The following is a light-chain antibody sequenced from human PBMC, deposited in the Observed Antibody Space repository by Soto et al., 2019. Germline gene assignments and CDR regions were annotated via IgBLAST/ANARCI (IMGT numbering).Light chain of an antibody. Sequence: DIQMTQSPSTLSASVGDRVTITCRASQSISSSLAWYQQKPGKAPNLLIYKPSSLERGVPSRFGGSGSGTEFTLTVSRLQPDDFATYYCQQYNSYPTFGPGTKVDIK. J-gene: IGKJ3*01. CDR3: QQYNSYPT. CDR1: QSISSS. V-gene: IGKV1-5*03. CDR2: KPS.